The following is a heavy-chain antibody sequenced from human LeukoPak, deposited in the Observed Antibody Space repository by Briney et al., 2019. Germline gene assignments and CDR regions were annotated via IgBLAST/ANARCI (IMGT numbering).Heavy chain of an antibody. CDR3: ARGSMGAIDYFDY. Sequence: SETLSLTCTVSGYSISSGYYWGWIRQPPGKGLEWIGSIYYSGSTYYNPSLKSRVTISVDKSKNQFSLKLSSVTAADTAVYYCARGSMGAIDYFDYWGQGTLVTVSS. D-gene: IGHD1-26*01. CDR1: GYSISSGYY. CDR2: IYYSGST. J-gene: IGHJ4*02. V-gene: IGHV4-38-2*02.